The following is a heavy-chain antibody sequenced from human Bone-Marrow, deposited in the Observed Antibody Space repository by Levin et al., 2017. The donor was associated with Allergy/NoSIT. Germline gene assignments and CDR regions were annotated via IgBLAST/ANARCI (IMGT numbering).Heavy chain of an antibody. Sequence: SETLSLTCTVSGGSISSYYHYWGWVRQSPGKGLEWIGNIYYSGTTYYSPSLKRRVTMSVDTSNNQFSLKLSSVTAADTAMYYCVRQDCSGDRCDFGGLDVWGQGTTVTVSS. D-gene: IGHD2-15*01. CDR3: VRQDCSGDRCDFGGLDV. CDR2: IYYSGTT. J-gene: IGHJ6*02. V-gene: IGHV4-39*01. CDR1: GGSISSYYHY.